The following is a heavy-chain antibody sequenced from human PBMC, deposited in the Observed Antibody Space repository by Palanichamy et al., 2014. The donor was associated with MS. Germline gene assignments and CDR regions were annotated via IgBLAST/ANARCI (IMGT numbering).Heavy chain of an antibody. CDR2: ISGSGSGT. D-gene: IGHD4-23*01. CDR3: AKNMVILDVPEYFYCGLDV. CDR1: GFTFSSYA. Sequence: EVQLVQSGGGLAQPGGSLRLSCTASGFTFSSYALSWVRQAPGKGLEWVSGISGSGSGTYYADSVRGRFTISRDNSKNTLYLQMSSLRAEDSAVYFCAKNMVILDVPEYFYCGLDVWGQGTTVTVSS. J-gene: IGHJ6*02. V-gene: IGHV3-23*04.